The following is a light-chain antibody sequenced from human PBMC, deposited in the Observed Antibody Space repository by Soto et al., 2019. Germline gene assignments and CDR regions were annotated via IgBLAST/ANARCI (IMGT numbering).Light chain of an antibody. Sequence: DVVMTQSPLSLPVTPGEPASISCRSSQRLLHSAGYKYLTWYLQKPGQSPQLLIYMGFNRASGVPDRFSGSGSGTDFTLKTSRVESEDVGVYYCMQPLQTPIAFGQGTRLEIK. CDR1: QRLLHSAGYKY. J-gene: IGKJ5*01. CDR2: MGF. V-gene: IGKV2-28*01. CDR3: MQPLQTPIA.